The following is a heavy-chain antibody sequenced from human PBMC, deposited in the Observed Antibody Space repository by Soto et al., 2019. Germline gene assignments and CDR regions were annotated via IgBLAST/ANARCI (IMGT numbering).Heavy chain of an antibody. Sequence: QVQLLQSGAEVKRPGSSVKVSCKASGVSFRRXXXXXGXXXXGQGLEWMGGINTTLPTPKYAERFQGRVTITAEESTSTVXXXXXXXXXXXXXXXXXXXXXXXXTXXXLFFDYWGQGTLVTVSS. D-gene: IGHD2-2*01. V-gene: IGHV1-69*01. CDR1: GVSFRRXX. CDR3: XXXXXXXTXXXLFFDY. J-gene: IGHJ4*02. CDR2: INTTLPTP.